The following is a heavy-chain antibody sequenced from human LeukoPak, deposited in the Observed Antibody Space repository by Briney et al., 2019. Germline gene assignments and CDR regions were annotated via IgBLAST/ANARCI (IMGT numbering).Heavy chain of an antibody. CDR3: ARVFFDDSSGYYLDY. CDR2: ISSSSSYI. V-gene: IGHV3-21*01. D-gene: IGHD3-22*01. J-gene: IGHJ4*02. Sequence: GGSLRLSCAASGFTFSSYSMNWVRQAPGKGLEWASSISSSSSYIYYADSVKGRFTISRDNAKNSLYLQMNSLRAEDTAVYYCARVFFDDSSGYYLDYWGQGTLVTVSS. CDR1: GFTFSSYS.